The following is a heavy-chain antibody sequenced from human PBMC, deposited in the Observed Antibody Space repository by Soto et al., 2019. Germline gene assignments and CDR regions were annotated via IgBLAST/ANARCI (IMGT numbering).Heavy chain of an antibody. CDR3: AKAPLVGATSTWDY. J-gene: IGHJ4*02. V-gene: IGHV3-23*01. Sequence: EVQLLESGGGLVQPGGSLRLSCAASGFTFSSYGMSWVRQAPGKGLEWVSAISGSGGSTYYADSVKGRFTISRDNSKNTLYLPMNSLRAEDTAVYYCAKAPLVGATSTWDYCGQGTLVTVSS. D-gene: IGHD1-26*01. CDR2: ISGSGGST. CDR1: GFTFSSYG.